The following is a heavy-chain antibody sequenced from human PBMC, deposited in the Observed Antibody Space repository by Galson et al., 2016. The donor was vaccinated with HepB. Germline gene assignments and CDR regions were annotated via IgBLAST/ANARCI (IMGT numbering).Heavy chain of an antibody. CDR1: GGSISSGDYY. CDR2: IYTTGST. Sequence: TLSLTCTVSGGSISSGDYYWSWIRQPAGKGLEWIGRIYTTGSTNYNPSLKSRVTISVDTSKNQLSLKLSSVTAADTAVYYCARERVVPAPMRYYFDYWGHGTLVTVSS. V-gene: IGHV4-61*02. D-gene: IGHD2-2*01. CDR3: ARERVVPAPMRYYFDY. J-gene: IGHJ4*01.